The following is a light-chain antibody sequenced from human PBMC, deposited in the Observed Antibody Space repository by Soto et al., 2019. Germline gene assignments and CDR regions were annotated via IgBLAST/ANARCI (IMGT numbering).Light chain of an antibody. V-gene: IGLV2-14*01. CDR3: SSFTSTHTGV. CDR1: SSDVGGYNY. Sequence: QSALTQPASVSGSPGLSITISCTGTSSDVGGYNYVSWYQQYPGKAPKLMIYEVSNRPSGVSNRFSGSKSGNTASLTISGLQAEDEADYYCSSFTSTHTGVFGGGTKLTVL. J-gene: IGLJ3*02. CDR2: EVS.